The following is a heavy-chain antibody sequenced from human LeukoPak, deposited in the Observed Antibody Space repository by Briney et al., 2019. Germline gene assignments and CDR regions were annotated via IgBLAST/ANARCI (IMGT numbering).Heavy chain of an antibody. D-gene: IGHD2-2*01. CDR2: INPNSGGT. J-gene: IGHJ1*01. Sequence: GASVKVSCKASGYTFTGYHMHWVRQAPGQGLEWMGWINPNSGGTNYAQKFQGRVTMTRDTSISTAYMELSRLRSDDTAVYYCARVGCSSTSCYEYFQHWGQGTLVTVSS. CDR3: ARVGCSSTSCYEYFQH. V-gene: IGHV1-2*02. CDR1: GYTFTGYH.